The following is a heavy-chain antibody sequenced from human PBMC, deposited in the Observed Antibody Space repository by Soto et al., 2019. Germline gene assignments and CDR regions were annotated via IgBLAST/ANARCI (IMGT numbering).Heavy chain of an antibody. D-gene: IGHD2-21*02. CDR2: IYYSGST. Sequence: QLQLQESGPGLVKPSETLSLTCTVSGGSISSSSYYWGWIRQPPGKGLEWIGSIYYSGSTYYNPSLKSRVTISVDTSRNQFSLKLRSVTAADTAVYYCARQPIGGGNSLFFDYWGQGTLVTVSS. CDR3: ARQPIGGGNSLFFDY. J-gene: IGHJ4*02. CDR1: GGSISSSSYY. V-gene: IGHV4-39*01.